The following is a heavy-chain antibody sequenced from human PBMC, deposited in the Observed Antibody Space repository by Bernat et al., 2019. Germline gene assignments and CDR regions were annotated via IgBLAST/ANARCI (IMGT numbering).Heavy chain of an antibody. Sequence: QVQLQQWGAGLLKPSETLSLTCAVYGGSFSGYYWSWIRQPPGKGLEWIGEINHSGSTNYNPSLKSRVTISVDTSKNQFSLTLSSVTAADTAVYYCARLPRRSSWMYYLDYWGQGTLVTVSS. CDR3: ARLPRRSSWMYYLDY. V-gene: IGHV4-34*01. CDR2: INHSGST. J-gene: IGHJ4*02. D-gene: IGHD6-13*01. CDR1: GGSFSGYY.